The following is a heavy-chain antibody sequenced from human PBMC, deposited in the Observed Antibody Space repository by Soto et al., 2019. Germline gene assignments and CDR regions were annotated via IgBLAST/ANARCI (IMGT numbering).Heavy chain of an antibody. CDR1: GCNFPDYA. D-gene: IGHD5-12*01. J-gene: IGHJ3*01. Sequence: PGGPQRLCWRTAGCNFPDYAMVWIRQAPAKGLEWVGHITSKRYGATPRYAAAVTGRFTISRDDFRGIAYLQMNSLRSEDTAVYYCSRLARATRPEEAFDVWGRGTMVTVSS. CDR2: ITSKRYGATP. V-gene: IGHV3-49*03. CDR3: SRLARATRPEEAFDV.